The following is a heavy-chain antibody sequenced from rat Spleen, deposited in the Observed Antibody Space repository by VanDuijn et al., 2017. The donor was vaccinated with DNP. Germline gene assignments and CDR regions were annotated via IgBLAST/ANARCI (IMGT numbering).Heavy chain of an antibody. J-gene: IGHJ1*01. CDR1: RFTFNSYW. CDR2: VPSSGGST. Sequence: EVQLVESGGDLVQPGRSLKLSCVASRFTFNSYWMAWIRQVPGKGLEWVASVPSSGGSTYYPDSVKGRFIISRVNARNTLYLQMNSLSSEDTATYFCARGSGTYYWYFDFWGPGTMVTVSS. D-gene: IGHD5-1*01. V-gene: IGHV5-31*01. CDR3: ARGSGTYYWYFDF.